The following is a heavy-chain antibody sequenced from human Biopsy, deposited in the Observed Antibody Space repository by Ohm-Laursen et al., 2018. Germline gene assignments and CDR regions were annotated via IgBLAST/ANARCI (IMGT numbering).Heavy chain of an antibody. CDR1: GGSISRDY. J-gene: IGHJ6*02. V-gene: IGHV4-59*01. CDR3: VRSNYHYYGFDV. CDR2: TYYSGST. Sequence: TLSLTCAVSGGSISRDYWAWIRQLPGKGLQWIGYTYYSGSTNYNPSLNSRVTIAVDTSKNQFSLRLTSVTAADTAVYYCVRSNYHYYGFDVWGQGTTVTVSS.